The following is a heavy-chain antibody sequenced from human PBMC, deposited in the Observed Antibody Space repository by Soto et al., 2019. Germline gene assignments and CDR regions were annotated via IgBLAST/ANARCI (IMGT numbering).Heavy chain of an antibody. Sequence: GASGKVSCKTSGYIFTSYGIGWARQAPGQGLEWMGWINTYNGNTNYAQNLQGRVTLTTDTSTSTAYMELRSLRSNDTAIYYCAMVDVYVTPSPQDVWGQGTTVTVSS. V-gene: IGHV1-18*01. CDR1: GYIFTSYG. J-gene: IGHJ6*02. D-gene: IGHD3-16*01. CDR2: INTYNGNT. CDR3: AMVDVYVTPSPQDV.